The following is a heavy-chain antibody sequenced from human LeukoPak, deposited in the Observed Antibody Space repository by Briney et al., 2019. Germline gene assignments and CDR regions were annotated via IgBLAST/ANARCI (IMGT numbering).Heavy chain of an antibody. J-gene: IGHJ5*02. CDR1: GGSLSSYY. V-gene: IGHV4-59*12. Sequence: SETLSLTCTVSGGSLSSYYWSWIRQPPGKGLEWIGYIYYSGSTNYNPSLKSRVTISVDTSKNQFSLKLSSVTAADTAVYYCARRRNYDFWSGYSRTNNWFDPWGQGTLVTVSS. CDR3: ARRRNYDFWSGYSRTNNWFDP. D-gene: IGHD3-3*01. CDR2: IYYSGST.